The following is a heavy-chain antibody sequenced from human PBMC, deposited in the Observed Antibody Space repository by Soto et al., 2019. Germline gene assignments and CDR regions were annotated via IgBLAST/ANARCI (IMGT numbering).Heavy chain of an antibody. Sequence: QVQLVQSGAEVKKPGSSVKVSCKASGGTFSSYAISWVRQAPGQGLEWMGGIIRIFGTTNYAQKFQGRVTITTDESTSTAYMKLSSLRSEDTAVYYCARRESLKGDTSNQYYGMDVWGQGTTVTVSS. D-gene: IGHD5-18*01. V-gene: IGHV1-69*01. CDR2: IIRIFGTT. J-gene: IGHJ6*02. CDR3: ARRESLKGDTSNQYYGMDV. CDR1: GGTFSSYA.